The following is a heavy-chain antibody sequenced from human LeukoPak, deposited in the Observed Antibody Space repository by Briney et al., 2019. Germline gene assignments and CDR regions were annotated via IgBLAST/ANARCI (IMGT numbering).Heavy chain of an antibody. V-gene: IGHV4-38-2*02. CDR1: GYSISSGYY. D-gene: IGHD3-3*01. J-gene: IGHJ4*02. CDR2: IYHSGST. Sequence: PSETLSLTCSVSGYSISSGYYWGWIRQPPGKGLEWIGRIYHSGSTYYNPSLKSRDTISVDTSKNQFSLKLSSVTAADTAVYYCARVGSRFLEWLSPYYFDYWGQGTLVTVPT. CDR3: ARVGSRFLEWLSPYYFDY.